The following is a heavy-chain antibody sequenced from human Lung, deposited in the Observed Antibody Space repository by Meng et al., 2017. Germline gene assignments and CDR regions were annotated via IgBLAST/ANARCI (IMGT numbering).Heavy chain of an antibody. CDR3: ARESGYFEY. CDR2: IRGDGGSI. J-gene: IGHJ4*02. V-gene: IGHV3-74*03. Sequence: EVQGVESGGGLVWPGGYLRLSCAASGFTFRSYWMHWVRQAPGKGLVWVSRIRGDGGSIVYADSVKGRFTISRDNAKNTLFLQMNSLRAEDTAVYYCARESGYFEYWGQGILVTVSS. CDR1: GFTFRSYW.